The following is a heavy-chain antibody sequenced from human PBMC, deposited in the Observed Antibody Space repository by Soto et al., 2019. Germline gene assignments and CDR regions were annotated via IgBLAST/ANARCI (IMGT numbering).Heavy chain of an antibody. D-gene: IGHD5-12*01. Sequence: SETLSLTCTVSGGSVSTGSYYWSWIRQPPGKGLEWIGYIYYSGSTNYNPSLKSRVTISVGTSKNQFSLKLSSVTAADTAMYYCARGGGYSGYDYATFGYWGQGTLVTVSS. CDR2: IYYSGST. CDR3: ARGGGYSGYDYATFGY. CDR1: GGSVSTGSYY. V-gene: IGHV4-61*01. J-gene: IGHJ4*02.